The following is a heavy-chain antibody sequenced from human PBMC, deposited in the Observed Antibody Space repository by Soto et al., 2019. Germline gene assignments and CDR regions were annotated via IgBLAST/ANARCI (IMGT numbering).Heavy chain of an antibody. D-gene: IGHD5-12*01. V-gene: IGHV3-11*01. CDR1: GFTLGDSY. J-gene: IGHJ6*02. Sequence: PGGSLRLSCVASGFTLGDSYMGWIRQAPGKGLEWISSISHNAITMDYADSVKGRFIISRDNGQNSLFLQMNSLRVDDTAVYYCARPYSGTSSPYYAMDVWGQGATVTVSS. CDR2: ISHNAITM. CDR3: ARPYSGTSSPYYAMDV.